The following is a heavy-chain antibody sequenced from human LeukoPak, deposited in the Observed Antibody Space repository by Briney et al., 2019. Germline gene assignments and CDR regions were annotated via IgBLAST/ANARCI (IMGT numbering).Heavy chain of an antibody. D-gene: IGHD3-10*01. CDR1: GGSISSYY. Sequence: PSETLSLTCTVSGGSISSYYWSWIRQHPGKGLEWIGYIYYSGTTYYNPSLQSRVTISVDTSKNQFSLKLSSVTAADTAVYYCARSNYGSGSYHNSWGQGTLVTVSS. V-gene: IGHV4-59*06. CDR3: ARSNYGSGSYHNS. CDR2: IYYSGTT. J-gene: IGHJ4*02.